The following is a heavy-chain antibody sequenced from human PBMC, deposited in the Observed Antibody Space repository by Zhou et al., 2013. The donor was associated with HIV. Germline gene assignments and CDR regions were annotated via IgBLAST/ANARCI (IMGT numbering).Heavy chain of an antibody. D-gene: IGHD2-2*01. CDR2: MNPNSGNT. Sequence: VQLVQSGAEVKKPGASVKVSCKASGYTFTSYDINWVRQATGQGLEWMGWMNPNSGNTGYAQRFQGRVSLTRNTSIGTAYMELHSLRSEDTAVYYCARGGDIVVVPAAMSYGMDVWGQGTTVTVSS. CDR3: ARGGDIVVVPAAMSYGMDV. J-gene: IGHJ6*02. V-gene: IGHV1-8*02. CDR1: GYTFTSYD.